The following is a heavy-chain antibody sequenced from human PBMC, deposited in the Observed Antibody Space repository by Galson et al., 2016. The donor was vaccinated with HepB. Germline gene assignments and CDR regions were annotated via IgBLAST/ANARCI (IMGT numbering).Heavy chain of an antibody. CDR3: ARDWGGMLGSSTSFDS. CDR2: TYYRSKWYS. CDR1: GDSVSTNAAA. Sequence: CAISGDSVSTNAAAWNWIRQSPSRGLDWLGRTYYRSKWYSDYAISVKSRIKLTADTSKNQVSLQLTSVTPEDTAVYYCARDWGGMLGSSTSFDSWGEGTLVIVAP. D-gene: IGHD6-13*01. V-gene: IGHV6-1*01. J-gene: IGHJ4*02.